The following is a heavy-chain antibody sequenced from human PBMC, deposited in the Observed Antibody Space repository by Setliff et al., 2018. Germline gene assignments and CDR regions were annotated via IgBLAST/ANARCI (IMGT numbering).Heavy chain of an antibody. Sequence: PSETLSLTCAVSGYSISSGNYWGWIRQPPGKGLEWIGSIYYSGSTYYNPSLKSRVTISVDTSKNQFSLKLSSVTAADTAVYYCARDRREAFDIWGQGTMVTVSS. V-gene: IGHV4-38-2*02. CDR2: IYYSGST. CDR1: GYSISSGNY. J-gene: IGHJ3*02. CDR3: ARDRREAFDI.